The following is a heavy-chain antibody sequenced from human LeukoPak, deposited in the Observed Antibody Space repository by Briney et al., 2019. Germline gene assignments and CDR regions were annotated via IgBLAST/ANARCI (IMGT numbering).Heavy chain of an antibody. D-gene: IGHD3-22*01. J-gene: IGHJ4*02. Sequence: SETLSLTCAVYGGSFSGYYWSWVRQPPGKGLEWVGEINHSGSTNYNPSLKSRVTISVDTSKNQFSLKLSSVTAADTAVYYCARGRYYYDSSGYHDSYYFDYWGQGTLVTVSS. CDR1: GGSFSGYY. CDR2: INHSGST. CDR3: ARGRYYYDSSGYHDSYYFDY. V-gene: IGHV4-34*01.